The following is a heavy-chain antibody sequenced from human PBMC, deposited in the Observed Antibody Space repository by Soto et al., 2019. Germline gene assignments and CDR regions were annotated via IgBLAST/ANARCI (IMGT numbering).Heavy chain of an antibody. V-gene: IGHV3-7*03. CDR2: IKQDAREK. CDR3: AGDGVRNGAYNGWLDP. Sequence: EVQLVESGGGLVQPGGSLRLSCAASGFSFSSYWMTWVRQAPGKGLEWVANIKQDAREKYYVASVKGRFTISRDNGKNLLYLQMDSLTADDTAVYYCAGDGVRNGAYNGWLDPWGQGTLVTDSS. CDR1: GFSFSSYW. D-gene: IGHD3-16*01. J-gene: IGHJ5*02.